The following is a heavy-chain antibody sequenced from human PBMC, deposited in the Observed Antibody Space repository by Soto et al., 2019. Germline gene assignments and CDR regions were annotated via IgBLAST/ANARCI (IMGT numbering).Heavy chain of an antibody. J-gene: IGHJ4*02. D-gene: IGHD4-17*01. CDR1: GFTFSSYG. CDR3: AKDWTNYGDYAFFDY. Sequence: GGSLRLSCAASGFTFSSYGMHWVRQAPGKGLEWVAVISYDGSNKYYADSVKGRFTISRDNSKNTLYLQMNSLRAEDTAVYYCAKDWTNYGDYAFFDYWGQGTLVTVSS. CDR2: ISYDGSNK. V-gene: IGHV3-30*18.